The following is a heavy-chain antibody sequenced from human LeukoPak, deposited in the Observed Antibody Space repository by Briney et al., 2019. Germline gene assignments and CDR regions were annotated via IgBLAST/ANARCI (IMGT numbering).Heavy chain of an antibody. V-gene: IGHV4-34*01. Sequence: SETLSLTCAVYGGSFSGYYWSWIRQPPGKGLEWIGEINHSGSTNYNPSVKRRVTISVDTYKNQFSLKLSSVTAADTAVYYCARGTNTAMVADYWGQGTLVTVSS. D-gene: IGHD5-18*01. CDR2: INHSGST. J-gene: IGHJ4*02. CDR1: GGSFSGYY. CDR3: ARGTNTAMVADY.